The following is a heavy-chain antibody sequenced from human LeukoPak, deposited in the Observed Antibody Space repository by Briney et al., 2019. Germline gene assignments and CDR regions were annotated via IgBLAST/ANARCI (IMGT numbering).Heavy chain of an antibody. Sequence: GESLKISCKGSGYSFTNYWIGWVRQMPGKGLEWMGIIYPGDSATRYSPSFQGQVTISADKSIDTAYLQWSSLKASDTAMYYCARLPRVYSSSWYYFDYWGQGTLVTASS. J-gene: IGHJ4*02. CDR1: GYSFTNYW. V-gene: IGHV5-51*01. D-gene: IGHD6-13*01. CDR3: ARLPRVYSSSWYYFDY. CDR2: IYPGDSAT.